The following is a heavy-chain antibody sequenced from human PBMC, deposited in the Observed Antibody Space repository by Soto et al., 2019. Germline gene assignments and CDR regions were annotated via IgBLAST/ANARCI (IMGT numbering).Heavy chain of an antibody. CDR2: IKSKTDGGTT. CDR1: GFTFRNAW. CDR3: TTTGLTTVTTVSYYYGMDV. J-gene: IGHJ6*02. D-gene: IGHD4-17*01. Sequence: PGGSLRLSCAASGFTFRNAWMNWVRQAPGKGLEWVGRIKSKTDGGTTDYAAPVKGRFTISRDDSKNTLYLQMNSLKTEDTAVYYCTTTGLTTVTTVSYYYGMDVWGQGTTVTVSS. V-gene: IGHV3-15*07.